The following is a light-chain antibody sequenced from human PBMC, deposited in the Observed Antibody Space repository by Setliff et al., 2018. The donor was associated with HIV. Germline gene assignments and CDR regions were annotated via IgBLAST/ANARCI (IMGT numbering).Light chain of an antibody. CDR3: QQYNIWYT. J-gene: IGKJ2*01. CDR1: QSVTSN. Sequence: EVLMTQSPATLSVSPGERATLSCRASQSVTSNLAWYQQKPGQAPRLLIYEASTRATGISARFTGSGSGTEFTLTISSLQAEDIAVYYCQQYNIWYTFGQGTKVDIK. V-gene: IGKV3-15*01. CDR2: EAS.